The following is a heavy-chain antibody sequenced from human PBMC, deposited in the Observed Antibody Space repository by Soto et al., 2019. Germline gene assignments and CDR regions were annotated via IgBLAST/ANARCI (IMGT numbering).Heavy chain of an antibody. D-gene: IGHD6-13*01. CDR3: AREVGIAAAGTSSTYYYFDY. CDR1: GYTFTGYY. CDR2: INPNSGGT. J-gene: IGHJ4*02. V-gene: IGHV1-2*04. Sequence: ASVKVPCKASGYTFTGYYMHWVRQAPGQGLEWMGWINPNSGGTNYAQKFQGWVTMTRDTSISTAYMELSRLRSDDTAVYYCAREVGIAAAGTSSTYYYFDYWGQGTLVTVSS.